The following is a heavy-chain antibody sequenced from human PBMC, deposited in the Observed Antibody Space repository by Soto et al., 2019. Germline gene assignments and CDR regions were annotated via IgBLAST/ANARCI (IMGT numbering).Heavy chain of an antibody. CDR3: ANFGSGVPY. Sequence: GGSLRLSCAASGITFSSYGLHWVRQAPGKGLVGVSGINSDGSDIRYVDPVKGRFTISRDNAQNTQYLQMDSLSAEDTALYYCANFGSGVPYWGQGTEVTVSS. V-gene: IGHV3-74*01. J-gene: IGHJ4*02. CDR1: GITFSSYG. D-gene: IGHD2-8*01. CDR2: INSDGSDI.